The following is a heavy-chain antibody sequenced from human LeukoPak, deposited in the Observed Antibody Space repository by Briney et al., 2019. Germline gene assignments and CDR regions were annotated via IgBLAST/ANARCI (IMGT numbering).Heavy chain of an antibody. CDR1: GFTFSHFW. J-gene: IGHJ4*02. CDR3: AREDGYCSGGNCYSYFDS. Sequence: GGSLRLSCAASGFTFSHFWMSWVHQAPGKGLEWVAYIKKTGSETYYVDSVKGQFTITRDNTRNSLFLQMYSLRAEDTAVYFCAREDGYCSGGNCYSYFDSWGQGTLVTVSS. D-gene: IGHD2-15*01. CDR2: IKKTGSET. V-gene: IGHV3-7*01.